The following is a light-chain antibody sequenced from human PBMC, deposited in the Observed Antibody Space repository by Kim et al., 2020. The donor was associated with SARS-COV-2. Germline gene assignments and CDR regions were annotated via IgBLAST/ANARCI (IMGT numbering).Light chain of an antibody. Sequence: PGQTASITCSGDKLGDKYACWYQQKPGQSPVLVIYKDSKRPSGIPERFSGSNSGNTATLTISGTQAMDEADYYCQAWDSSTAVFGGGTQLTVL. CDR3: QAWDSSTAV. CDR2: KDS. CDR1: KLGDKY. J-gene: IGLJ3*02. V-gene: IGLV3-1*01.